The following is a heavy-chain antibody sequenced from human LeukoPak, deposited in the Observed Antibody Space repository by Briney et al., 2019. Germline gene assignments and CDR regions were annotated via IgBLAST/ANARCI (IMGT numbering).Heavy chain of an antibody. V-gene: IGHV3-23*01. CDR3: AKGDMVRTPYYYYYGMDV. D-gene: IGHD3-10*01. CDR1: GFTFSSYA. J-gene: IGHJ6*02. CDR2: ISGSGGST. Sequence: GGSLRLSCAASGFTFSSYAMSWVRQARGKGLEWVSGISGSGGSTYYADSVKGRFTISRDNSKNTLYLQMNSLRAEDTAVYYCAKGDMVRTPYYYYYGMDVWGQGTTVTVSS.